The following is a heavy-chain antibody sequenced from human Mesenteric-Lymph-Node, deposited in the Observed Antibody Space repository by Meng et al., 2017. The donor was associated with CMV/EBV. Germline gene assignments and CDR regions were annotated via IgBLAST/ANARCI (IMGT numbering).Heavy chain of an antibody. CDR2: MNPNSGNT. V-gene: IGHV1-8*03. Sequence: ASVKVSCKASGYTFTSYDINWVRQATGQGLEWMGWMNPNSGNTGYAQKFQGRVTITRNTSISTAYMELSSLRSDDTAVYYCARVGGGSSSWYVGSWFDPWGQGTLVTVSS. J-gene: IGHJ5*02. CDR3: ARVGGGSSSWYVGSWFDP. CDR1: GYTFTSYD. D-gene: IGHD6-13*01.